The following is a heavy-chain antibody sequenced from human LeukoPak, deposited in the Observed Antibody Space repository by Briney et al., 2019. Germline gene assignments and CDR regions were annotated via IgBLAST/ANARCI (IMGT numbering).Heavy chain of an antibody. Sequence: PGGSLRLSCAASGFTFSSYGMSWVRQAPGKGLEWVSAISGSGGSTYYADSVKGRFTISRDNSKNTLYLQMNSLRAEDTAVYYCARDKYYDGSGYLLMGYWGQGTLVTVSS. CDR1: GFTFSSYG. D-gene: IGHD3-22*01. CDR2: ISGSGGST. CDR3: ARDKYYDGSGYLLMGY. J-gene: IGHJ4*02. V-gene: IGHV3-23*01.